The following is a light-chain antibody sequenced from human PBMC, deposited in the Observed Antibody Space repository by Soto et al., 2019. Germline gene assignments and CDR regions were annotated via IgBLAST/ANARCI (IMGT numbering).Light chain of an antibody. Sequence: QTVVTQEPSLTVSPGGAVTLTCGSSTGAVTSGHYAYWFQQKPGQAPRTLIYDTNNRHSWTPARFSGSLLGGKAALTLSGAQPEDEAEYFCSLYYSAVRVFGGGTKLTVL. CDR3: SLYYSAVRV. J-gene: IGLJ2*01. CDR1: TGAVTSGHY. V-gene: IGLV7-46*01. CDR2: DTN.